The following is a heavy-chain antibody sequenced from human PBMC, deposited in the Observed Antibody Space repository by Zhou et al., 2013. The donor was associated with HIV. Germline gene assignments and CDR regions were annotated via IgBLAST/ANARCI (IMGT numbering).Heavy chain of an antibody. CDR3: ARAYSTSWYGGGFYYMDV. CDR1: GGTFRTYG. V-gene: IGHV1-18*01. Sequence: QVQLVQSGAEVKKPGSSVKVSCKAAGGTFRTYGISWVRQAPGQGLEWMGWISSYNGHTNYAQKFQGRLTVTTDTSTSTAYMELRSLASDDTAVYYCARAYSTSWYGGGFYYMDVWGKGTTVSVSS. J-gene: IGHJ6*03. D-gene: IGHD4-4*01. CDR2: ISSYNGHT.